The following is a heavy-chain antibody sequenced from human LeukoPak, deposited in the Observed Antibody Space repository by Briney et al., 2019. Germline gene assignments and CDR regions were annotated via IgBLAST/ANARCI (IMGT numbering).Heavy chain of an antibody. V-gene: IGHV4-59*01. CDR3: ARAQYGYTYGHRFDY. CDR2: IYYSGTT. D-gene: IGHD5-18*01. J-gene: IGHJ4*02. Sequence: SETLSLTCTVSGVSIINNDWSWIRQPPGKGLEWIGYIYYSGTTNCNPSLMSRVTVSVDTSKNQFSLKLTSVTAADTAVYYCARAQYGYTYGHRFDYWGQGILVTVSS. CDR1: GVSIINND.